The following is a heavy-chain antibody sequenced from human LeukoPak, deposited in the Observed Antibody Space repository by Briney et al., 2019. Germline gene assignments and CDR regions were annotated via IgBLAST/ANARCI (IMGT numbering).Heavy chain of an antibody. V-gene: IGHV4-59*01. Sequence: PSEALSLTCTVSGGSISSYYWSWIRQPPGKGLEWIGYIYYSGGTNYIPSLKSRVTISVDTSKNQFSLNLSSVTAADTAVYYCCGSTSYYAFDIWGQGTMVTVSS. CDR1: GGSISSYY. CDR2: IYYSGGT. J-gene: IGHJ3*02. D-gene: IGHD2-2*01. CDR3: CGSTSYYAFDI.